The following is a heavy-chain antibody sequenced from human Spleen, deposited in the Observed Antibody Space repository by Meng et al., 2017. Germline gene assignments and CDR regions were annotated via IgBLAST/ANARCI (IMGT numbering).Heavy chain of an antibody. Sequence: GESLKISCAASGFTFSDYAMTWVRQAPGKGLEWVANIKQDGSEKYYVDSVKGRFSISRDTAKNSLYLQMNSLRVEDTAVYYCARHWDFYDSKGLDYWGQGTLVTVSS. D-gene: IGHD3-22*01. CDR2: IKQDGSEK. CDR3: ARHWDFYDSKGLDY. CDR1: GFTFSDYA. J-gene: IGHJ4*02. V-gene: IGHV3-7*01.